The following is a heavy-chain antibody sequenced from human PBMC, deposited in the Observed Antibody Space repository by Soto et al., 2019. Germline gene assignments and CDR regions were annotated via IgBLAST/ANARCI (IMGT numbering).Heavy chain of an antibody. CDR3: ATWHEREHAYDV. CDR1: GFTISGKKY. CDR2: LYDLDGS. Sequence: DVQLVESGGGLIHPGESLRLSCAASGFTISGKKYVAWVRQAPGKGLEWLSALYDLDGSFYAASVKGRFTTSSDSSKTTVYLRMNDLRPDDTAVYYCATWHEREHAYDVWGQGTTVTVSS. J-gene: IGHJ3*01. D-gene: IGHD1-1*01. V-gene: IGHV3-53*01.